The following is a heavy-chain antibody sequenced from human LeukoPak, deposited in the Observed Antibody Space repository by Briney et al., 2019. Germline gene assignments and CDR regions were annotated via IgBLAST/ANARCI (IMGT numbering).Heavy chain of an antibody. J-gene: IGHJ4*02. V-gene: IGHV3-48*03. CDR2: ISRSANTI. Sequence: GGSLRLSCAASGFTFSGYEMNWVRQAPGKGLEWVSYISRSANTIYYADSVKGRFSISRDNAKNSLYLQMNSLRGEDTAVYYCATSRLWSGYIDYWGQGTLVTVSS. CDR3: ATSRLWSGYIDY. D-gene: IGHD3-3*01. CDR1: GFTFSGYE.